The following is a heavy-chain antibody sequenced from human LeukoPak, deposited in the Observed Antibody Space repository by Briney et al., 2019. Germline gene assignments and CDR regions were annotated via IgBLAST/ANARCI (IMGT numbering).Heavy chain of an antibody. CDR3: AKTVWFGELWIDY. V-gene: IGHV3-30*02. J-gene: IGHJ4*02. CDR2: IRYDGSNK. CDR1: GFSFSNYW. D-gene: IGHD3-10*01. Sequence: GGSLRLSCVASGFSFSNYWMTWVRQVPGKGLEWVAFIRYDGSNKYCADSVKGRFTISRDNSKNTLYLQMNSLRAEDTAVYYCAKTVWFGELWIDYWGQGTLVTVSS.